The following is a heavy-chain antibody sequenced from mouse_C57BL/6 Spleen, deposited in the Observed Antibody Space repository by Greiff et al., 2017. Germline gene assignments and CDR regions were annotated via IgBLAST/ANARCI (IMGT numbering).Heavy chain of an antibody. CDR2: INPNNGGT. CDR3: ARDYGSHLDV. D-gene: IGHD1-1*01. J-gene: IGHJ1*03. CDR1: GYTFTDYN. Sequence: EVQLQESGPELVKPGASVKMSCKASGYTFTDYNMHWVKQSHGKSLEWIGYINPNNGGTSYNQKFKGKATLTVNKSSSTAYMELRSLTSEDSAVYYCARDYGSHLDVWGTGTTVTVSS. V-gene: IGHV1-22*01.